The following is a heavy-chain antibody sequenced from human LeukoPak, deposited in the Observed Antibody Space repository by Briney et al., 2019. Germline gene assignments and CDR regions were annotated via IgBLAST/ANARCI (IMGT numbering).Heavy chain of an antibody. V-gene: IGHV3-7*03. CDR2: INHNGNVN. CDR1: GFTFSSYW. Sequence: PGGSLRLSCAASGFTFSSYWMNCARQAPGKGLEWVASINHNGNVNYYVDSVKGRFTISRDNAKNSLYLQMSNLRAEDTAVYFCARRGGLDVWGQGATVTVSS. J-gene: IGHJ6*02. CDR3: ARRGGLDV.